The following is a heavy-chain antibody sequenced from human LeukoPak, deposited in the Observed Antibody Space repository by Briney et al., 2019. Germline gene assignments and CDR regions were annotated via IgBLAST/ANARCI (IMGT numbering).Heavy chain of an antibody. V-gene: IGHV3-9*01. CDR3: AKDIGIALRGATFEN. D-gene: IGHD3-10*01. CDR1: GFTFDDYA. CDR2: LSWNGATV. J-gene: IGHJ4*02. Sequence: PGRSLRLSCAASGFTFDDYAMHWVWQAPGKGLEWVSGLSWNGATVGYADSVKGRFTTSRDNTKNSLYLQMSSLKTEDTALYYCAKDIGIALRGATFENWGQGTLVTVSS.